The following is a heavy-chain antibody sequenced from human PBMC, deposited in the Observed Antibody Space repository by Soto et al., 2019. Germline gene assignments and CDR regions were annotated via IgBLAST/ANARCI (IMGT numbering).Heavy chain of an antibody. CDR3: ARVDHRGYFAILTDY. CDR2: IYDSVNT. D-gene: IGHD3-9*01. Sequence: SETLSLTCTVSGDSLSSGGHYWSWIRQHPGKGLEWIGHIYDSVNTYYSPSLRSRVTISADMSKNQFSLNLRPVTAADTAVYYCARVDHRGYFAILTDYWGQGTLVTVSS. J-gene: IGHJ4*02. CDR1: GDSLSSGGHY. V-gene: IGHV4-31*03.